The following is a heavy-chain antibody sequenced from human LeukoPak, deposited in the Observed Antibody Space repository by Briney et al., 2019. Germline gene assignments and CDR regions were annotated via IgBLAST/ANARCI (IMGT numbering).Heavy chain of an antibody. V-gene: IGHV1-18*01. CDR3: ARIYGDYEPKDYYYSYYMDV. CDR1: GYTFTSYG. Sequence: ASVKVSCKASGYTFTSYGISWVRQAPGQGLEWMGWISAYNGNTNYAQNLQGGVTMTTDTSTSTAYMELRSLRSDDTAVYYCARIYGDYEPKDYYYSYYMDVWGKGPRSPSP. J-gene: IGHJ6*03. D-gene: IGHD4-17*01. CDR2: ISAYNGNT.